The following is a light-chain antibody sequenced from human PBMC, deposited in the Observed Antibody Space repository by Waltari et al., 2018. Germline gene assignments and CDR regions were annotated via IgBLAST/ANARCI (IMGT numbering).Light chain of an antibody. CDR3: CSYAGSSTPGV. Sequence: QSALTQPASVSGSPGQSIPISRTGDSSDVDTYNLVSWYQQHPGKAPKLIIYEVSKRPSGVSGRFPATKSGNTASLTISGLQVEDEANYYCCSYAGSSTPGVFGTGTKVTVL. J-gene: IGLJ1*01. V-gene: IGLV2-23*02. CDR1: SSDVDTYNL. CDR2: EVS.